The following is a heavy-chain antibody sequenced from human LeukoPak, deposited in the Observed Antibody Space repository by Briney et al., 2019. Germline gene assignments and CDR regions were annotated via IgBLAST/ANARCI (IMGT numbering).Heavy chain of an antibody. CDR1: GFTFSSYG. J-gene: IGHJ6*02. CDR2: IWYDGSNE. Sequence: PGGSLRLSCAASGFTFSSYGMHWVRQAPGKGLEWVAVIWYDGSNENSADSVKGRFTISRDNSKNTLYLQMNSLRAEDTAVYYCARTIAVAGGFTRYGMDVWGQGTTVTVSS. V-gene: IGHV3-33*01. D-gene: IGHD6-19*01. CDR3: ARTIAVAGGFTRYGMDV.